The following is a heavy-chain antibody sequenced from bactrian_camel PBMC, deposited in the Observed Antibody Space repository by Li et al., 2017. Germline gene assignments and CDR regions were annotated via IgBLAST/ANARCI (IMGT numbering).Heavy chain of an antibody. V-gene: IGHV3S55*01. Sequence: VQLVESGGGSVQAGGTLSLSCTNAGSPAYTLADSDLGWYRQAAGNECEIVSRISVAGNEHYADFVKGRFTISRDTAKNTLNLQMNNLEPDDTAVYFCAPDAGQSRCSAGFCYCAWVEGTQVTVS. CDR1: GSPAYTLADSD. CDR2: ISVAGNE. J-gene: IGHJ4*01. D-gene: IGHD2*01.